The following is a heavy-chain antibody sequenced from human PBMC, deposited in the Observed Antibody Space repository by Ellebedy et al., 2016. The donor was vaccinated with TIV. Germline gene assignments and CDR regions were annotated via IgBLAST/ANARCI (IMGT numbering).Heavy chain of an antibody. Sequence: PGGSLRLSCAASGFTFRNYAMSWVRQAPGKGLEWVSDISGSGGTTYYADSVKGRFTISRDQSKKTLYLQMNSLRAEYTAVYYCAKNVYYDSSGYSDYWGQGTLVTVSS. V-gene: IGHV3-23*01. D-gene: IGHD3-22*01. CDR1: GFTFRNYA. CDR2: ISGSGGTT. CDR3: AKNVYYDSSGYSDY. J-gene: IGHJ4*02.